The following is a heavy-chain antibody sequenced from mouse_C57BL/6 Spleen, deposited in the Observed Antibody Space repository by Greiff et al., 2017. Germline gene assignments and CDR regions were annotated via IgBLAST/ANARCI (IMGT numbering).Heavy chain of an antibody. D-gene: IGHD1-1*01. CDR1: GYTFTSYW. CDR2: INPVSGYT. V-gene: IGHV1-7*01. J-gene: IGHJ1*03. CDR3: AITTVVARYFDV. Sequence: QVQLQQSGAELAKPGASVKLSCKASGYTFTSYWMHWVKQRPGQGLEWIGYINPVSGYTKYNQKFKDKATLTADKSSSTAYMQLGSLTYEDSAVYYCAITTVVARYFDVWGTGTTVTVSS.